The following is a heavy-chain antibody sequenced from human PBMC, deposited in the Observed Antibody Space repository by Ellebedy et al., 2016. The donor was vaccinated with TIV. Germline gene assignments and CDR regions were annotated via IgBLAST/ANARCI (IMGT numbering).Heavy chain of an antibody. CDR3: ARDRRVTRRGMDV. D-gene: IGHD4-11*01. CDR2: IYSGGST. CDR1: GFTVSSNY. V-gene: IGHV3-53*01. J-gene: IGHJ6*02. Sequence: GESLKISCAASGFTVSSNYMSWVRQAPGKGLEWVSVIYSGGSTYYADSVKGRFTISRDNSKNTLYLQMNSLRAEDTAVYYCARDRRVTRRGMDVWGQGTTVTVSS.